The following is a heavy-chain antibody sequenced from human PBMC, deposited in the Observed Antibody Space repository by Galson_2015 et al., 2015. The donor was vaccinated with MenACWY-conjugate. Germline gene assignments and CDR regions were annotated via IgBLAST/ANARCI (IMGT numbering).Heavy chain of an antibody. Sequence: SLRLSCAGSASTFSNAYMSWVRQAPGKGLEWVGRIKSQTDGGKTDYAAPVKGRFTISRADSKNTLYLQLNRLKIEDTAVYYCTTHKPDSWGGLLFHFYMDVWGKGTTVTVSS. CDR1: ASTFSNAY. D-gene: IGHD2-21*01. CDR2: IKSQTDGGKT. CDR3: TTHKPDSWGGLLFHFYMDV. J-gene: IGHJ6*03. V-gene: IGHV3-15*01.